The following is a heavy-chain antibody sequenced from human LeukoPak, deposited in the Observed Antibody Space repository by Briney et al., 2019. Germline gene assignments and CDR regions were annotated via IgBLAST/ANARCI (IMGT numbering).Heavy chain of an antibody. CDR1: GFTFSSYA. CDR2: ITSSGNTI. V-gene: IGHV3-48*03. D-gene: IGHD2-2*01. J-gene: IGHJ3*02. CDR3: ARVGCSSTSCYVESEVHDAFDI. Sequence: GGSLRLSCAASGFTFSSYAMHWVRQAPGKGLEWVSYITSSGNTIYYADSVKGRFTISRDNAKNSLYLQMNSLRAEDTAVYYCARVGCSSTSCYVESEVHDAFDIWGQGTMVTVSS.